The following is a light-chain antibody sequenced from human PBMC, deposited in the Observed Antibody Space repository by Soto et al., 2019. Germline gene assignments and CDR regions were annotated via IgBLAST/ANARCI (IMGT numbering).Light chain of an antibody. V-gene: IGLV2-11*01. CDR2: DVS. J-gene: IGLJ1*01. Sequence: QSALTQPRSVSGSPGQSVTISCTGTSSDVGGYNYVSWYQQHPGKAPKLMSYDVSKRPSGVPDRFSGSKSGNTASLTISGLQAEVEADYYCCSYAGSYYVFGTGTNLTVL. CDR1: SSDVGGYNY. CDR3: CSYAGSYYV.